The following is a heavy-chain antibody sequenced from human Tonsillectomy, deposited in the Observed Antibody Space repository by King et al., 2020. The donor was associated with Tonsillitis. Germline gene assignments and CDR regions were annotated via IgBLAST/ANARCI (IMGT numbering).Heavy chain of an antibody. CDR1: GGSFSAYY. CDR2: INHSGST. J-gene: IGHJ6*02. D-gene: IGHD2/OR15-2a*01. CDR3: AGTGILIPPGPGASTSGRDA. V-gene: IGHV4-34*01. Sequence: VQLQQWGAGLLKPSETLSLTCAVYGGSFSAYYCSWIRQPPGKGLEWIGEINHSGSTNYNPSLKSRVTISVDTSKNQFSLRLSSVTAADTAVYYCAGTGILIPPGPGASTSGRDAGGQGPPVTVPS.